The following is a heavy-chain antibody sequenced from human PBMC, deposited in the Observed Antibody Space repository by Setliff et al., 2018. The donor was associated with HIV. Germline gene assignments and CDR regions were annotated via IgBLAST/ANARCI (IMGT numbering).Heavy chain of an antibody. D-gene: IGHD6-19*01. V-gene: IGHV4-4*07. Sequence: SETLSLTCTVSGGSISSYYWSWIRQPAGKGLEWIGRIYTSGSTNYNPSLKSRVTMSVDTSKNQFSLKLISVTAADTAVYYCARDTIRAGIFYYWGQGTLFTVSS. CDR3: ARDTIRAGIFYY. CDR2: IYTSGST. J-gene: IGHJ4*02. CDR1: GGSISSYY.